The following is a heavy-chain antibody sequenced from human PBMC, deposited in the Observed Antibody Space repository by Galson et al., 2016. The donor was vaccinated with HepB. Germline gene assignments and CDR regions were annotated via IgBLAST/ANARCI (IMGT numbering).Heavy chain of an antibody. CDR2: LSANSGAT. J-gene: IGHJ3*02. V-gene: IGHV1-2*04. CDR3: ATSTGYRSGWGAFDI. D-gene: IGHD6-25*01. CDR1: GDTFTGYY. Sequence: SVKVSCKASGDTFTGYYIHWVRQAPGQGLEWMAWLSANSGATNYAQKFQGWVTMTRDTSISTAYMELTSLTSDATAIYYCATSTGYRSGWGAFDIWGQWTMVTVSS.